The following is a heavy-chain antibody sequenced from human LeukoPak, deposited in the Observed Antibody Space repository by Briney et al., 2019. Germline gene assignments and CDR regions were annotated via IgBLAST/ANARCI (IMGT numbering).Heavy chain of an antibody. CDR3: ARDSYFGDLSSPFAY. CDR1: GYTFTSYG. CDR2: IIPIFGRA. J-gene: IGHJ4*02. Sequence: SVKVSCKASGYTFTSYGISWVRQAPGQGLEWMGGIIPIFGRANYTQKFQGRVTITADESTTTAYMELISLRSEDTAVYYCARDSYFGDLSSPFAYWGQGTLVTVSS. D-gene: IGHD3-10*01. V-gene: IGHV1-69*13.